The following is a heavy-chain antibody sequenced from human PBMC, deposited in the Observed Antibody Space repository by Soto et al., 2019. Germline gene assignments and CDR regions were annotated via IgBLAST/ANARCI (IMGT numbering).Heavy chain of an antibody. CDR2: IYYSGST. V-gene: IGHV4-59*01. Sequence: PSETLSLTCTVSGGSISSYYWSWIRQPPGKGLEWIGYIYYSGSTNYNPSLKSRVTISVDTSKSQFSLKLSSVTAADTAVYYCARSEVYYYYMDVWGKGTTVTVSS. CDR3: ARSEVYYYYMDV. CDR1: GGSISSYY. J-gene: IGHJ6*03.